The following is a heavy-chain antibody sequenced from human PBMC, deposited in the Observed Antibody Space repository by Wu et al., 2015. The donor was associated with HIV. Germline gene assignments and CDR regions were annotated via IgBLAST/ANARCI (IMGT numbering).Heavy chain of an antibody. Sequence: QVQLAQSGPEVKKPGSSVRVSCKASGGTFSSYTFNWVRQAPGQGLEWMGRIIPISGTTDYAQKFQGRITITADESTRTTYMELSSLRYEDTAVYFCARELLWGEDFWGQGNPGHRSPQ. CDR2: IIPISGTT. CDR3: ARELLWGEDF. D-gene: IGHD2-21*01. CDR1: GGTFSSYT. J-gene: IGHJ4*02. V-gene: IGHV1-69*15.